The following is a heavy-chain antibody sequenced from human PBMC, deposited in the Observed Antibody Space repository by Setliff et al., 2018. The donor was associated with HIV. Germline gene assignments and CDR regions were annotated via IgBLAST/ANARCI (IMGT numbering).Heavy chain of an antibody. CDR3: ARDRVDIVVVVAARGYYYYGMDV. CDR2: ISYDGSNK. Sequence: PGGSLRLSCAASGFTFSSYAMHWVRQAPGKGLEWVAVISYDGSNKYYADSVKGRFTIARDNSKNTLYLQMNSLRAEDTAVYDCARDRVDIVVVVAARGYYYYGMDVWGQGTTVTVSS. CDR1: GFTFSSYA. J-gene: IGHJ6*02. V-gene: IGHV3-30*04. D-gene: IGHD2-15*01.